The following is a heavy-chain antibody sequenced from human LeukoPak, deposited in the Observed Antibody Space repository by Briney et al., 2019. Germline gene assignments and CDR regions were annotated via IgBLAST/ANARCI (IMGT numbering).Heavy chain of an antibody. D-gene: IGHD3-22*01. Sequence: GEPLKISFKDSGYSFSNHWIGWVRQMPGKGLEWMGIIYPGDSDTRYSPSFQAQVTISADKSISTAYLQWSSLKPSDTAMYYCARLRGYDSSGMGSYYFDYWGQRTLVTVPS. V-gene: IGHV5-51*01. CDR2: IYPGDSDT. CDR3: ARLRGYDSSGMGSYYFDY. J-gene: IGHJ4*02. CDR1: GYSFSNHW.